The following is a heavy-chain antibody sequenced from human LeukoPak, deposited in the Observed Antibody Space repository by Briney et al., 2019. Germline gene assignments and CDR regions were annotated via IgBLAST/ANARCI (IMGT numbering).Heavy chain of an antibody. J-gene: IGHJ4*02. V-gene: IGHV1-8*01. CDR1: GYTFTSYD. D-gene: IGHD3-10*01. CDR3: ARGLAHYYGSGTGP. CDR2: MNPNSGNT. Sequence: ASVKVSCKASGYTFTSYDINWVRQATGQGLEWMGWMNPNSGNTGYAQKFQGRVTMTRNTSISTAYMELSSLRSEDTAVYYCARGLAHYYGSGTGPWGQGTLVTVSS.